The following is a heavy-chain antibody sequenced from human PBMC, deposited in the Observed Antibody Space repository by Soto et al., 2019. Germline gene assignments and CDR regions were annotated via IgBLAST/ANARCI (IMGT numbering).Heavy chain of an antibody. D-gene: IGHD3-3*01. CDR2: ISGSGGST. CDR1: GFTFSSYA. J-gene: IGHJ4*02. CDR3: AKASTYYDFWSGYYWDY. Sequence: GGSLRLSCAASGFTFSSYAMGWVRQAPGKGLEWVSAISGSGGSTYYADSVKGRFTISRDNSKNTLYLQMNSLRAEDTAVYYCAKASTYYDFWSGYYWDYWGQGTLVTVSS. V-gene: IGHV3-23*01.